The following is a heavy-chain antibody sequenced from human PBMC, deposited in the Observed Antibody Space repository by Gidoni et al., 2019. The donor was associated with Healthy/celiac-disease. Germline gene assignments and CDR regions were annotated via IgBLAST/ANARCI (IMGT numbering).Heavy chain of an antibody. CDR1: GYSISSGYY. Sequence: QVQLQESGPVLVKPSETLSLTCTVSGYSISSGYYWGWIRQPPGKGLEWIGSIYHSGSTYYTPSLKSRVTISVDTSKNQFSLKLSSVTAADTAVYYCARGSNWNYAEGAFDIWGQGTMVTVSS. J-gene: IGHJ3*02. D-gene: IGHD1-7*01. V-gene: IGHV4-38-2*02. CDR2: IYHSGST. CDR3: ARGSNWNYAEGAFDI.